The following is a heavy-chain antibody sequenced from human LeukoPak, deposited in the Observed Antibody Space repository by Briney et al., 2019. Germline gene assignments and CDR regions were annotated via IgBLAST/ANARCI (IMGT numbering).Heavy chain of an antibody. Sequence: GGSLRLSCAVSGLTFSDYYMSWIRQAPGKGLEWLSYISSGGDTIYYADSVQGRFTISRDNAKNSLYLQINSLRAEDAALYYCARNAPFGNDGWPLFDYWGQGTLVTVSS. D-gene: IGHD1-1*01. V-gene: IGHV3-11*01. CDR2: ISSGGDTI. CDR1: GLTFSDYY. CDR3: ARNAPFGNDGWPLFDY. J-gene: IGHJ4*02.